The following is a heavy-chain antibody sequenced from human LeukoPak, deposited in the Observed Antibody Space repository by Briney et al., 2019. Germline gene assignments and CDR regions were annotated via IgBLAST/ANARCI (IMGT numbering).Heavy chain of an antibody. CDR2: IYYSGST. Sequence: SETLSLTCTVSGGSISSDYWSWIRQPPGKGLEWIGYIYYSGSTNYNPSLKSRVTISVDTSKNQFSLKLSSVTAADTAVYYCARWGGELFDYWGQGTLVTVSS. CDR1: GGSISSDY. D-gene: IGHD1-26*01. J-gene: IGHJ4*02. V-gene: IGHV4-59*01. CDR3: ARWGGELFDY.